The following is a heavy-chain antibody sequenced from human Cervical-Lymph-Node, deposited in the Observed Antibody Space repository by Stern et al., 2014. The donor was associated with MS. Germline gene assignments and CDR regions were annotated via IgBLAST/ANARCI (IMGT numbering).Heavy chain of an antibody. V-gene: IGHV4-39*02. CDR3: ARPRRNGWYSSVAY. CDR2: IYYTGST. J-gene: IGHJ4*02. D-gene: IGHD6-19*01. CDR1: GGSISSSPYY. Sequence: QLQLQESGPGLVKPPETLSLTCTVSGGSISSSPYYWAWIRQPPGKGLEWIGSIYYTGSTYYNPSLKSRVTISVDTSKNNFSLKLPSVTAADTAVYYCARPRRNGWYSSVAYWGRGTLVTVSS.